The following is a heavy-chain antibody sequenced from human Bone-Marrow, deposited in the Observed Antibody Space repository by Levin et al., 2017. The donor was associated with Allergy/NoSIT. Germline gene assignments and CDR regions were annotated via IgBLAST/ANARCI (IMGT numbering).Heavy chain of an antibody. V-gene: IGHV4-4*02. Sequence: SETLSLTCAVSGGYISSNNWWSWVRQPPGKGLEWIAEMYHSGTTNYNPSLKSRVAIPVDKSKNQFFLNLRSVTAADTAVYYCARNGWYAVEDWGQGILVTVSS. CDR3: ARNGWYAVED. J-gene: IGHJ4*02. CDR2: MYHSGTT. CDR1: GGYISSNNW. D-gene: IGHD6-19*01.